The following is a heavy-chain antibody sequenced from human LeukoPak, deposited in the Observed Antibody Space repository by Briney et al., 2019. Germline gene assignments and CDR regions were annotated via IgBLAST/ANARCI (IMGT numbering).Heavy chain of an antibody. D-gene: IGHD4-17*01. CDR2: IDPSDSYT. CDR3: ARHGGTVTSAFDI. J-gene: IGHJ3*02. Sequence: GESLKISCKGSGYSFTSYWISWGRQMPGKGLEWMGRIDPSDSYTNYSPSFQVHVTISADKSISTAYLQWSSLKASDTAMYYCARHGGTVTSAFDIWGQGTMVTVSS. CDR1: GYSFTSYW. V-gene: IGHV5-10-1*01.